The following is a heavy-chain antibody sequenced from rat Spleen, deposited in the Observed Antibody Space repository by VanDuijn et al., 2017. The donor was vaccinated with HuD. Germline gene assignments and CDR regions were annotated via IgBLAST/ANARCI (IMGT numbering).Heavy chain of an antibody. Sequence: EVQLVESGGGLVQPGRSLKLSCAASGFTFSNYYMAWVRQAPTKGLEWVAYISYEGGNTYYGDSVKGRFTISRDNAKSTLFLQMNSLRSEDTATYYCARGHTLGLDYFDYWGQGVMVTVSS. D-gene: IGHD1-7*01. V-gene: IGHV5-22*01. CDR3: ARGHTLGLDYFDY. J-gene: IGHJ2*01. CDR1: GFTFSNYY. CDR2: ISYEGGNT.